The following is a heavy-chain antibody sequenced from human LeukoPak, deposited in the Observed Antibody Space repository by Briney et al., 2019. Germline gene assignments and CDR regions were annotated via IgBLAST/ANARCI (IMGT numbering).Heavy chain of an antibody. CDR3: ARDRAAAVHNWFDP. J-gene: IGHJ5*02. V-gene: IGHV4-59*01. CDR2: IYYSGST. CDR1: GGSISSYY. Sequence: SETLSLTCTVSGGSISSYYWSWIRQPPGKGLEWIGYIYYSGSTNYNPSLKSRVTISVDTSKNQFSLKLSSVTAADTAVYYCARDRAAAVHNWFDPWGQGTLVTVSS. D-gene: IGHD6-13*01.